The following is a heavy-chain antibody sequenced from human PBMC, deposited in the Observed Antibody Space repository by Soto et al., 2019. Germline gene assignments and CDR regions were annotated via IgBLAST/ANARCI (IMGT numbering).Heavy chain of an antibody. CDR3: ARVLHYYDSSGYYLFDY. Sequence: GASVKVSCKASGYTFTSYGISWVRQAPGQGFEWMGWISAYNGNTNYAQKLQGRVTMTTDTSTSTAYMELRSLRSDDTAVYYCARVLHYYDSSGYYLFDYWGQGTLVTVSS. D-gene: IGHD3-22*01. J-gene: IGHJ4*02. CDR2: ISAYNGNT. V-gene: IGHV1-18*01. CDR1: GYTFTSYG.